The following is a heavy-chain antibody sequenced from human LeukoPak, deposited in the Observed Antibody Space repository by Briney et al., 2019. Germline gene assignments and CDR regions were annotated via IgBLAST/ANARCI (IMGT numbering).Heavy chain of an antibody. CDR2: IRYDAINK. D-gene: IGHD4-17*01. CDR1: GFTFSTYG. CDR3: AKEIWPTVTTPGHTHFDY. V-gene: IGHV3-30*02. Sequence: GGSLRLSCAASGFTFSTYGMHWVRQAPGKGLEWVAFIRYDAINKYYADSVKGRFTISRDNSKNTLCLQMNSLRAEDTAVYYCAKEIWPTVTTPGHTHFDYWGQGTLVTVSS. J-gene: IGHJ4*02.